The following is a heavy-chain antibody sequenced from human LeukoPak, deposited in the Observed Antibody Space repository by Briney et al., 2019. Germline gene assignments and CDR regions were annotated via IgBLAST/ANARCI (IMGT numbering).Heavy chain of an antibody. J-gene: IGHJ4*02. CDR1: GGTLSSSSYY. CDR2: IYYSGRT. V-gene: IGHV4-39*01. D-gene: IGHD3-22*01. CDR3: ASGYDNSGYYYVPDY. Sequence: SETLSLTCTVSGGTLSSSSYYWGWIRQPPGKGLEWIGNIYYSGRTYSHPSRDSRVTISVDTSKNQFSLKLSSVTAADTAVYYCASGYDNSGYYYVPDYWGQGTLVTVSS.